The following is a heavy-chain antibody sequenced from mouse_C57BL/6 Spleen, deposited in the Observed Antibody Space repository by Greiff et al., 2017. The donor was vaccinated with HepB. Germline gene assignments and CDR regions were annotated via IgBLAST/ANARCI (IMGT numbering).Heavy chain of an antibody. V-gene: IGHV1-64*01. CDR2: IHPNSGST. CDR3: ARGMVTTSRYYAMDY. D-gene: IGHD2-3*01. CDR1: GYTFTSYW. Sequence: QVQLKESGAELVKPGASVKLSCKASGYTFTSYWMHWVKQRPGQGLEWIGMIHPNSGSTNYNEKFKSKATLTVDKSSSTAYMQLSSLTSEDSAVYYCARGMVTTSRYYAMDYWGQGTSVTVSS. J-gene: IGHJ4*01.